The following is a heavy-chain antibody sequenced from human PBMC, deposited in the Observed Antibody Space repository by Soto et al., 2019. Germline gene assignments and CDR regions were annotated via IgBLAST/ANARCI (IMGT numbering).Heavy chain of an antibody. CDR2: IYYSGTT. Sequence: SETLSLTCTVSGGSISSSSYYWGWIRQPPGKGLEWIGSIYYSGTTYYNPSLKSRVTISVETSKNQFSLRLSSVTAADTAVYYCARHRGYYDILTGYYTELNFDYWGQGTLVTVSS. CDR3: ARHRGYYDILTGYYTELNFDY. V-gene: IGHV4-39*01. J-gene: IGHJ4*02. CDR1: GGSISSSSYY. D-gene: IGHD3-9*01.